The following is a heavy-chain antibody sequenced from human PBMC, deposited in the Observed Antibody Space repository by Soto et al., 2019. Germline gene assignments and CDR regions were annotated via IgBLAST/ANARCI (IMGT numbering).Heavy chain of an antibody. J-gene: IGHJ5*02. D-gene: IGHD6-13*01. Sequence: GASVKVSCKASGYTFTSYGISWVRQAPGQGLEWMGWISAYNGNTNYAQKLQGRVTMTTDTSTSTAYMELRSLRSDDTAVYYCARVRSSSWRVNWFDPWGQGTLVTVSS. V-gene: IGHV1-18*04. CDR1: GYTFTSYG. CDR2: ISAYNGNT. CDR3: ARVRSSSWRVNWFDP.